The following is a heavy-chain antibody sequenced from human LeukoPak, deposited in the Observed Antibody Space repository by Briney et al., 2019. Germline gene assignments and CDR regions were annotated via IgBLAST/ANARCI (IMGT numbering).Heavy chain of an antibody. CDR2: MGEDGSEK. CDR1: GFTFSNYW. V-gene: IGHV3-7*01. J-gene: IGHJ4*02. D-gene: IGHD3-16*01. Sequence: GGSLRLSCAASGFTFSNYWMSWVRQAPGKGLEWVANMGEDGSEKYYVDSVKGRFTISRDNAKNSLYLQMNSLRAEDTAVYYCARDRFTDYWGQGTLVTVSS. CDR3: ARDRFTDY.